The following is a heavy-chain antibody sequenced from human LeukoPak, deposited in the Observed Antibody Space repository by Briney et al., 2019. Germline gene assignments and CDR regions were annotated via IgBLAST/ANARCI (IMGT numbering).Heavy chain of an antibody. J-gene: IGHJ4*02. Sequence: PGRSLRLSCAGSGFTFGGYGMHWFRQTPGKGLEWVAVIAYDGSRAFYADSVKGRFTISRDNSKNTMSVQMDDLRAEDTAVHYCSRYNNDHFDYWGQGTLVTVSS. CDR1: GFTFGGYG. V-gene: IGHV3-33*01. D-gene: IGHD1-14*01. CDR2: IAYDGSRA. CDR3: SRYNNDHFDY.